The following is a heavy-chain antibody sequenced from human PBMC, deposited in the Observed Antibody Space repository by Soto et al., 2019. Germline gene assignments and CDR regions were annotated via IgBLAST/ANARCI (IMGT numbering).Heavy chain of an antibody. J-gene: IGHJ4*02. Sequence: XGTLSLTCSVSGDSLLSSYWSWVRQPSGKGLEWIGHIFSSGRVSYNPSLKSRLTMSIDTSMNLFFLNLSSVTAADTAVYYCARGWDVKYFDYWGQGTQVTVSS. D-gene: IGHD1-26*01. CDR3: ARGWDVKYFDY. V-gene: IGHV4-4*07. CDR2: IFSSGRV. CDR1: GDSLLSSY.